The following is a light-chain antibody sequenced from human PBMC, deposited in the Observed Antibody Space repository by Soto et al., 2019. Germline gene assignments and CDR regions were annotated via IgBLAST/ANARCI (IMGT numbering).Light chain of an antibody. CDR2: GAS. CDR1: QSVRSN. V-gene: IGKV3-15*01. CDR3: QHYNNWPS. Sequence: EIVLTQSPATLSVSPGERATLSCRASQSVRSNLAWYQQKRGQAPRLLIYGASTRATGIPARFSGSGSGTEFTLTISSLQSEDFAVYYCQHYNNWPSFGQGTKVDIK. J-gene: IGKJ1*01.